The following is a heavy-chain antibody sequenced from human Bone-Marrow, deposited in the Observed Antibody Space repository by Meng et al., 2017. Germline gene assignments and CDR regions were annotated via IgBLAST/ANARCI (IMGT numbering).Heavy chain of an antibody. CDR1: GGSISSSSYY. D-gene: IGHD5-12*01. Sequence: SETLSLTCTVSGGSISSSSYYWGWICQPPGKGLEWIGSIYYSGSTYYNPSLKSRVTISVDTSKNQFSLKLSSVTAADTAVYYCARGVDYPPPGFPLDIWGQGTMGTVSS. V-gene: IGHV4-39*07. J-gene: IGHJ3*02. CDR2: IYYSGST. CDR3: ARGVDYPPPGFPLDI.